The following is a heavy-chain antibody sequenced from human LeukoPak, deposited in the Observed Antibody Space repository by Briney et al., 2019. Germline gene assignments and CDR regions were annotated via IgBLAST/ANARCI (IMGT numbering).Heavy chain of an antibody. D-gene: IGHD4-17*01. J-gene: IGHJ4*02. Sequence: ASVKVSCKASGYTFTGYYMHWVRQAPGQGLEWMGWINPNSGGTNYAQKFQGRVTTTRDTSISTAYMELSSLRSDDTALYYCARGQQSDYPRFVDYWGQGTLVTVSS. CDR1: GYTFTGYY. CDR3: ARGQQSDYPRFVDY. V-gene: IGHV1-2*02. CDR2: INPNSGGT.